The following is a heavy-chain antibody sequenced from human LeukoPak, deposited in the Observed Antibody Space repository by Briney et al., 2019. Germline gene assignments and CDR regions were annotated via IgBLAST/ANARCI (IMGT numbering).Heavy chain of an antibody. V-gene: IGHV1-2*02. CDR1: GYMFTTYY. CDR2: INPHSGGT. CDR3: ARGGSGYSSGWLRAFDI. D-gene: IGHD6-19*01. J-gene: IGHJ3*02. Sequence: ASVKVSCKTSGYMFTTYYPHWVRQAPGQGLEWTGWINPHSGGTNYAQKFQGRVTMTRDTSISTVYMELSSLRSDDTAVYYCARGGSGYSSGWLRAFDIGGQGTMVTVSS.